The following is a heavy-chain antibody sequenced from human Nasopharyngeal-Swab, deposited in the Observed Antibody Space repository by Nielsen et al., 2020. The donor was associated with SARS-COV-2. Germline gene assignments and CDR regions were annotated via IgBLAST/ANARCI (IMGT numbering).Heavy chain of an antibody. J-gene: IGHJ3*02. CDR1: GYSFNTYC. CDR3: ARGPNPHNAFDI. Sequence: ASVKVSCKASGYSFNTYCMHWVRQAPGQALEWMGLISCDDGTRNYAQKFRGRVTMTRDTSTNTVYLDLSSLQSEDTAVYYCARGPNPHNAFDIWGQGTMVTVSS. CDR2: ISCDDGTR. D-gene: IGHD1-14*01. V-gene: IGHV1-46*02.